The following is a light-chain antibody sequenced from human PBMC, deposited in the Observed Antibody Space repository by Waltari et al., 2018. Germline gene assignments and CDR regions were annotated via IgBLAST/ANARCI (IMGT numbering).Light chain of an antibody. CDR3: PQSDGIPFT. V-gene: IGKV1-39*01. CDR1: QSVSRF. J-gene: IGKJ2*01. CDR2: KSS. Sequence: DIKMTQSQSSLSASLGDTVTITCRASQSVSRFLNWYQQRPGAAPTLLIYKSSNLQGGVPSRFSVSGSGTDFTLTINSLQPDDFATYYCPQSDGIPFTSGQGTNLEVK.